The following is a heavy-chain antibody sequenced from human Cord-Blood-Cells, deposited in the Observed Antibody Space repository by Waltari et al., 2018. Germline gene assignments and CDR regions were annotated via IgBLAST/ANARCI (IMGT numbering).Heavy chain of an antibody. D-gene: IGHD6-13*01. V-gene: IGHV3-30-3*01. CDR1: GFTFSSYA. J-gene: IGHJ4*02. CDR3: ARDRNSWYYFDY. CDR2: ISYDGSNK. Sequence: QVQLVESGGGVVQPGRSLRLSCAASGFTFSSYAMPWVRQAPGKGLEWVAVISYDGSNKYYADSVKGRFTISRDNSKNTLYLQMNSLRAEDTAVYYCARDRNSWYYFDYWGQGTLVTVSS.